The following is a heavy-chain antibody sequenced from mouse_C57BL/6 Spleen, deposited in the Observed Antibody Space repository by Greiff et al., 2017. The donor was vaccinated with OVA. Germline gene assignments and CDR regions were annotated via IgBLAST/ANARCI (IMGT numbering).Heavy chain of an antibody. V-gene: IGHV1-4*01. CDR2: INPSSGYT. J-gene: IGHJ2*01. CDR3: ARGLYYGSSSFDY. Sequence: VQLQESGAELARPGASVKMSCKASGYTFTSYTMHWVKQRPGQGLEWIGYINPSSGYTKYNQKFKDKATLTADKSSSTAYMQLSSLTSEDSAVYYCARGLYYGSSSFDYWGQGTTLTVSS. D-gene: IGHD1-1*01. CDR1: GYTFTSYT.